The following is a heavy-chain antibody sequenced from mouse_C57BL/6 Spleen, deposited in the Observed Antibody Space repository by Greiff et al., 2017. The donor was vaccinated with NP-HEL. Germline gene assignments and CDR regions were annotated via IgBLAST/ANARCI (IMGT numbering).Heavy chain of an antibody. CDR1: GYTFTTYP. D-gene: IGHD2-5*01. Sequence: QVQLKESGAELVKPGASVKMSCKASGYTFTTYPIEWMKQNHGKSLEWIGNFHPYNDDTKYNEKFKGKATLTVETSSSTVYLELSRLTSDDSAVYYCARRFYSNAGYFDVGGTGTTVTVSS. CDR3: ARRFYSNAGYFDV. V-gene: IGHV1-47*01. CDR2: FHPYNDDT. J-gene: IGHJ1*03.